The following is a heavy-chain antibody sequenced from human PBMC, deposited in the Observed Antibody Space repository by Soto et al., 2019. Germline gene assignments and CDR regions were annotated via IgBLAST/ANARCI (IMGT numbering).Heavy chain of an antibody. CDR3: ASDPPPPAY. CDR1: GYTLASYA. D-gene: IGHD2-2*01. J-gene: IGHJ4*02. CDR2: ISAYNGNT. V-gene: IGHV1-18*01. Sequence: QVQLVQSGAEVKKPGASVKVSCKASGYTLASYAISWVRQAPGQGLEWMGWISAYNGNTSYAQKLQGRVTMTTDTPTRTAYMELRSLRPADTTVYSCASDPPPPAYWGQGTLVTVPS.